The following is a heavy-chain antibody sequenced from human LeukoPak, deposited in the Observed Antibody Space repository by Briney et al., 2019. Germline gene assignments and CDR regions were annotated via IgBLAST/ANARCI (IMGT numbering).Heavy chain of an antibody. V-gene: IGHV1-18*01. CDR1: GYTFTSNG. CDR3: ARVYRYDAFDI. Sequence: ASVKISCKASGYTFTSNGISWVRQAPGQGLEWMGWISAYNGNTNYAQKLQGRVTMTTDTSTSTAYKELSSLRSEDTAVYYCARVYRYDAFDIWGQGTMVTVSS. CDR2: ISAYNGNT. D-gene: IGHD1-14*01. J-gene: IGHJ3*02.